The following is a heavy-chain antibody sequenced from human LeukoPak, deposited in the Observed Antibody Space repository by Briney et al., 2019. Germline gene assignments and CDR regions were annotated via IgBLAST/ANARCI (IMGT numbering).Heavy chain of an antibody. V-gene: IGHV3-48*03. CDR1: GFTFSNYD. J-gene: IGHJ4*02. CDR2: ISSSASTI. Sequence: PGGSLRLSCAASGFTFSNYDMNWVRQAPGKGLDWVSYISSSASTIYYADSVKGRFNISRDNAKNSLYSQMNSLRPEDTAVYYCARETHLATHFFYYGRKGTRVTVFS. D-gene: IGHD3-3*02. CDR3: ARETHLATHFFYY.